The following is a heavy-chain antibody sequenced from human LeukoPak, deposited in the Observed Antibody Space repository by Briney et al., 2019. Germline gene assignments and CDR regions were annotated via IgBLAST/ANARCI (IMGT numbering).Heavy chain of an antibody. V-gene: IGHV4-38-2*02. CDR1: GYSISSGYY. CDR2: IYHSGST. J-gene: IGHJ4*02. CDR3: ARALYYLLDX. Sequence: SETLSLTCTVSGYSISSGYYWGWIRQPPGKGLEWIGSIYHSGSTYYNPSLKSRVTISVDTSKNQFSLKLSSVTAADTAVYYCARALYYLLDXWGQGTLVTV. D-gene: IGHD3-16*01.